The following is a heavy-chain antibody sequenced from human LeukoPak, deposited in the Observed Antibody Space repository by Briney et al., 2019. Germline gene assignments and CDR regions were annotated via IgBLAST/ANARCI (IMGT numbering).Heavy chain of an antibody. D-gene: IGHD5-18*01. Sequence: PSETLSLTCTVSGGSISSYYWSWIRQPPGKGLEWIGYIYYSGSTNYNPSLKSRVTISVDTSKNQFSLKLSSVTAADTAVYYCARGGQLWLGDTTFDYWGQGTLVTVSS. CDR3: ARGGQLWLGDTTFDY. CDR1: GGSISSYY. J-gene: IGHJ4*02. V-gene: IGHV4-59*01. CDR2: IYYSGST.